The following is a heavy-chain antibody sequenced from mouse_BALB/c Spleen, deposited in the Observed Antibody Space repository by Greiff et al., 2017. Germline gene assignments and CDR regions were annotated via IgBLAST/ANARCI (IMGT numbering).Heavy chain of an antibody. Sequence: EVQLQQSGAELVKPGASVKLSCTASGFNIKDTYMHWVKQRPEQGLEWIGRIDPANGNTKYDPKFQGKATITADTSSNTAYLQLSSLTSEDTAVYYCAFYYGYAYYYAMDYWGQGTSVTVSS. CDR1: GFNIKDTY. V-gene: IGHV14-3*02. CDR3: AFYYGYAYYYAMDY. J-gene: IGHJ4*01. D-gene: IGHD1-2*01. CDR2: IDPANGNT.